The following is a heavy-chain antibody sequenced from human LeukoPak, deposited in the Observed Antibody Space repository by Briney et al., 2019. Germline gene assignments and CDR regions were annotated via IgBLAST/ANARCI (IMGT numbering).Heavy chain of an antibody. J-gene: IGHJ4*02. CDR1: GFIFNKHA. D-gene: IGHD5-24*01. Sequence: GGSLRLSCVASGFIFNKHAMSWVRQAPGKGLEWVSTISISGTSTYYANSVKGRFTISRDNSKNTLHLQMNSLRAEDTAVYFCAKTGIEMSTPFFDYWGQGTLVTVSS. CDR3: AKTGIEMSTPFFDY. V-gene: IGHV3-23*01. CDR2: ISISGTST.